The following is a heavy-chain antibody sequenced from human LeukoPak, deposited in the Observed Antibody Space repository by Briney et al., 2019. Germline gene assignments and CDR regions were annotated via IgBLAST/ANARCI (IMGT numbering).Heavy chain of an antibody. CDR3: ARLGGYYDPPDY. J-gene: IGHJ4*02. D-gene: IGHD3-22*01. CDR1: GGSIRSSTYY. V-gene: IGHV4-39*01. CDR2: IHYTGTA. Sequence: SETLSLTCTVSGGSIRSSTYYWAWIRQPPGKGLEWIGTIHYTGTAYYNPSLKSRVTISVDTSKKQFSLNLSSVTAADTTFYYCARLGGYYDPPDYWGQGTLVTVSS.